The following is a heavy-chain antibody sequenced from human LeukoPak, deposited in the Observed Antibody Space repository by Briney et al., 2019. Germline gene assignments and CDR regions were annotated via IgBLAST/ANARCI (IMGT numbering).Heavy chain of an antibody. Sequence: SETLSLTCTVSGGSVSSGNYYWSWLRQPPGKAPEWIGYIYYSGSTYYNPSLEGRVTISVDTSKNQFSVKLSSVTTADTAVYYCARSQNYYGSGDYWSQGTLVTVSS. CDR3: ARSQNYYGSGDY. V-gene: IGHV4-61*01. CDR2: IYYSGST. D-gene: IGHD3-10*01. J-gene: IGHJ4*02. CDR1: GGSVSSGNYY.